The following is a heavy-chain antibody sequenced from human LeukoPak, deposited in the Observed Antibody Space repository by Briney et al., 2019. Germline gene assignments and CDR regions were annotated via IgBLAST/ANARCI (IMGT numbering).Heavy chain of an antibody. V-gene: IGHV3-7*03. CDR1: GFTFSRFW. J-gene: IGHJ4*02. CDR2: IKKDGSEK. D-gene: IGHD4/OR15-4a*01. Sequence: GGSLRLSCAASGFTFSRFWMSWVRQSPGKGLEWVANIKKDGSEKYYVDPVKGRFTISRDNAKNSLYLQMNGLRADDTAVYYCARGDYGGGSYYFDFWGQGTLVTVSS. CDR3: ARGDYGGGSYYFDF.